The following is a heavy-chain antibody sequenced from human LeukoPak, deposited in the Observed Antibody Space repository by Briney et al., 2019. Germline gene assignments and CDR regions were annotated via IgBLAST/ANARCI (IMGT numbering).Heavy chain of an antibody. CDR1: GFTVSSNY. D-gene: IGHD1-26*01. V-gene: IGHV3-66*01. CDR2: IYSGGST. J-gene: IGHJ4*02. CDR3: AKDRMGAILYFDY. Sequence: PGGSLRLSCAASGFTVSSNYMSWVRQAPGKGLEWVSVIYSGGSTYYADSVKGRFTISRDNSKNTLYLQMNSLRAEDTALYYCAKDRMGAILYFDYWGQGTLVTVSS.